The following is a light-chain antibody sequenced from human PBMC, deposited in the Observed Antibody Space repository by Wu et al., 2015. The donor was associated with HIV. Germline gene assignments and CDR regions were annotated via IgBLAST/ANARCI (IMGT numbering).Light chain of an antibody. J-gene: IGKJ1*01. CDR3: QQYGTSAWT. Sequence: GRATLXCRASQSVSSSYLAWYQQKPGQAPRFLMYGASDRATGIPDRFSGSGSGTDFTLTISRLEPEDFAVYYCQQYGTSAWTFGQGTKVEIK. V-gene: IGKV3-20*01. CDR2: GAS. CDR1: QSVSSSY.